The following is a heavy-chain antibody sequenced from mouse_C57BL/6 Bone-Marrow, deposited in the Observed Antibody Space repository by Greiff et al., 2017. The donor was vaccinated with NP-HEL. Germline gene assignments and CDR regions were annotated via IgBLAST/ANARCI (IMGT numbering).Heavy chain of an antibody. CDR3: ARQLGLRLGD. V-gene: IGHV1-52*01. Sequence: QVQLQQPGAELVRPGSSVKLSCKASGYTFTSYWMHWVKQRPIQGLEWIGNIYPSDSETHYNQKFKDKATLTVDKSSSTAYMQLSSLTSEDAAVYYCARQLGLRLGDWGKGATLTVSS. J-gene: IGHJ2*01. D-gene: IGHD3-1*01. CDR2: IYPSDSET. CDR1: GYTFTSYW.